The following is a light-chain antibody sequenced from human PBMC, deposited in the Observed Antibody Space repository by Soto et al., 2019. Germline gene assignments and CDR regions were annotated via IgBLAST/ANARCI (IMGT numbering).Light chain of an antibody. CDR3: QQYGSSLIT. J-gene: IGKJ5*01. CDR1: LNVRSGY. CDR2: GAS. V-gene: IGKV3-20*01. Sequence: VFTQAPGTLAFSPGERSIVARRPSLNVRSGYLAWYQQKPGQAPRLLIYGASSRATGIPDRFSGSGSGTDFTLTISRLEPEDFAVYYCQQYGSSLITFGQGTRLEIK.